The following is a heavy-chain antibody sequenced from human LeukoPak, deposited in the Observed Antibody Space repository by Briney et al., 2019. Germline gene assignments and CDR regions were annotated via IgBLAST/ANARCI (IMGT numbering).Heavy chain of an antibody. V-gene: IGHV4-59*01. CDR2: IYYSGST. J-gene: IGHJ4*02. Sequence: SETLSLTCTVSGGSISSYYWSWIRQPPGKGLEWIGYIYYSGSTNYNPSLKSRVTISVDTSKNQFSLKLSSVTAADTAVYYCAREDSSGWYGIFDYWGQGTLVAVSS. D-gene: IGHD6-19*01. CDR3: AREDSSGWYGIFDY. CDR1: GGSISSYY.